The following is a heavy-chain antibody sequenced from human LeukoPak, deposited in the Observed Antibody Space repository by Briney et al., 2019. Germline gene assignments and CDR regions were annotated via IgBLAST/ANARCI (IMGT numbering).Heavy chain of an antibody. CDR2: IYHSGST. CDR3: ARRGYYYDSSHYYYFDY. J-gene: IGHJ4*02. Sequence: SETLSLTCTVPGVSITSYYWSWIRQPPGKGLEWIGSIYHSGSTNDNPSLKSRVTTSVDTSKNQFSLKLSSVTAADTAVYYCARRGYYYDSSHYYYFDYWGRGTLVTVSS. D-gene: IGHD3-22*01. CDR1: GVSITSYY. V-gene: IGHV4-59*08.